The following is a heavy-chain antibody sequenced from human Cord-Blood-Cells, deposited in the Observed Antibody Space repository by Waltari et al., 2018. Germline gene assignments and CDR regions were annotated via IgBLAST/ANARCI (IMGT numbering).Heavy chain of an antibody. Sequence: EVQLVESGGGLVQPGRSLRLSCAASGFTFDVYAMHWVRQAPGKGLEWVSGISWNSGSIGYADSVKGRFTISRDNAKNSLYLQMNSLRAEDTALYYCAKDNFAFDIWGQGTMVTVSS. J-gene: IGHJ3*02. V-gene: IGHV3-9*01. D-gene: IGHD1-1*01. CDR3: AKDNFAFDI. CDR1: GFTFDVYA. CDR2: ISWNSGSI.